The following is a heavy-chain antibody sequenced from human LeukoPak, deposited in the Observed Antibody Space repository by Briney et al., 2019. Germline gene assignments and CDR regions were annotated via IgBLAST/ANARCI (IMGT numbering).Heavy chain of an antibody. CDR3: ARDRRTPDYYYYMDV. Sequence: PGGSLRLSCAASGLTFSNAWMSWVRQAPGKGLEWVANIKQDGSEKYYVDSVKGRFTISRDNAKNSLYLQMNSLRAEDTAVYYCARDRRTPDYYYYMDVWGKGTTVTVSS. J-gene: IGHJ6*03. CDR1: GLTFSNAW. CDR2: IKQDGSEK. V-gene: IGHV3-7*01.